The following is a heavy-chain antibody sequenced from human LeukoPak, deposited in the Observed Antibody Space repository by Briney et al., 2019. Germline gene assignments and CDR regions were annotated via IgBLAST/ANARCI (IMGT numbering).Heavy chain of an antibody. CDR2: ISDSVGRT. D-gene: IGHD3-22*01. V-gene: IGHV3-23*01. CDR3: AKRGVVIRVILVGFHKEAYYFDS. CDR1: GITLRNYG. Sequence: GGSLRLSCAVSGITLRNYGMSWVRQAPGKELEWVAGISDSVGRTEYTDSVKGRFTISRDNSKNTLYLQMNSLRAEDTAVYFCAKRGVVIRVILVGFHKEAYYFDSWGQGALVTVSS. J-gene: IGHJ4*02.